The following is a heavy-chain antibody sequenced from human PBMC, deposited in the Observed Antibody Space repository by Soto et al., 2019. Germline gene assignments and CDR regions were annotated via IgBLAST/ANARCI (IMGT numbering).Heavy chain of an antibody. J-gene: IGHJ4*02. CDR3: AIWGCGENCYRGFLGPFDC. V-gene: IGHV3-48*02. CDR2: ISSSSSII. Sequence: PGGSLRLSCAASGITLSVYTMNWVRQAPGRGLEWLSFISSSSSIIYYAESVRGRFTISRDNAKNSLYLQMNSLRDEDTAVYYCAIWGCGENCYRGFLGPFDCWGLGTLVTVSS. CDR1: GITLSVYT. D-gene: IGHD2-15*01.